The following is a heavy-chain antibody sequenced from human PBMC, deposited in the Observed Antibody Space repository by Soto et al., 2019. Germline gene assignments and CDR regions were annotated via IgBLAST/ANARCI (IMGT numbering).Heavy chain of an antibody. V-gene: IGHV3-21*01. Sequence: PGGSLILSCAASGFTFSTYIMNWVRQAPGKGLEWVSSISSSGTYTYYADSVKGRFTISRDNSKSSLFLQMNSLRAEDTAVYYCAKHHGYRSLSGMDVWGQGTTVTVSS. J-gene: IGHJ6*02. CDR1: GFTFSTYI. CDR2: ISSSGTYT. CDR3: AKHHGYRSLSGMDV. D-gene: IGHD5-18*01.